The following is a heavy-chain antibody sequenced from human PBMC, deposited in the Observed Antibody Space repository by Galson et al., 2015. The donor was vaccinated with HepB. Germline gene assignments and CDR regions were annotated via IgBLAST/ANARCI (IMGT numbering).Heavy chain of an antibody. CDR2: IWNDGNNR. CDR1: GFTFGNYG. CDR3: AKDAYKSSYYFDS. Sequence: SVRLSCAAAGFTFGNYGMHWVRQAPGKGLEWAAVIWNDGNNRYYSDSVKGRFSTSRDHSKNTLYLQMNSLRAEDTAMYYCAKDAYKSSYYFDSWGQGALVPVSS. D-gene: IGHD3-16*01. V-gene: IGHV3-33*06. J-gene: IGHJ4*02.